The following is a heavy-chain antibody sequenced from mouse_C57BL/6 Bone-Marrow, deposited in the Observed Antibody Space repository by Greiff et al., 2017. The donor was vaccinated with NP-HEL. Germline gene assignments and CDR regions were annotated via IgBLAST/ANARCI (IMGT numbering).Heavy chain of an antibody. V-gene: IGHV14-4*01. J-gene: IGHJ4*01. Sequence: VQLQQSGAELVRPGASVKLSCTASGFNIKDDYMHWVKQRPEQGLEWIGWIDPENGDTEYASKFQGKATITADTSSNTAYLQLSSLTSEDTAVYYCTTLIYYGNYYAMDYWGQGTSVTVSS. D-gene: IGHD2-1*01. CDR1: GFNIKDDY. CDR2: IDPENGDT. CDR3: TTLIYYGNYYAMDY.